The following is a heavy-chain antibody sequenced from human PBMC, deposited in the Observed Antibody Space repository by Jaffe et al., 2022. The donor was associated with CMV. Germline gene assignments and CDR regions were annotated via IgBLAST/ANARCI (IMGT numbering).Heavy chain of an antibody. Sequence: QVTLRESGPALVKPTQTLTLTCTFSGFSLSTSGMCVSWIRQPPGKALEWLARIDWDDDKYYSTSLKTRLTISKDTSKNQVVLTMTNMDPVDTATYYCARSLQDYSLGSYYMDVWGKGTTVTVSS. J-gene: IGHJ6*03. D-gene: IGHD4-4*01. CDR1: GFSLSTSGMC. V-gene: IGHV2-70*15. CDR3: ARSLQDYSLGSYYMDV. CDR2: IDWDDDK.